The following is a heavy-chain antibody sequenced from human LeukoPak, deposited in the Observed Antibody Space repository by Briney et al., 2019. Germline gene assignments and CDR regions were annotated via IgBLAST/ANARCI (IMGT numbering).Heavy chain of an antibody. CDR3: ASAGVSRVDY. J-gene: IGHJ4*02. CDR2: IYTSGST. CDR1: DGSISSGSYY. V-gene: IGHV4-61*02. D-gene: IGHD3-10*01. Sequence: PSQTLSLTCTVSDGSISSGSYYWSWIRQPAGKGLEWIGRIYTSGSTNYNPSLKSRVTISVDTSKNQFSLKLSPVTAADTAVYYCASAGVSRVDYWGQGTLVNVSS.